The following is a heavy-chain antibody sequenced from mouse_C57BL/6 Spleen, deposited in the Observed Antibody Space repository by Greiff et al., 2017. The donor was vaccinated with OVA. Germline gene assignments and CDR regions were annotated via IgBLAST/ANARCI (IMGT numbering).Heavy chain of an antibody. CDR2: IDPETGGT. V-gene: IGHV1-15*01. CDR3: TRERFITTVVATDFDY. D-gene: IGHD1-1*01. CDR1: GYTFTDYE. Sequence: VKLMESGAELVRPGASVTLSCKASGYTFTDYEMHWVKQTPVHGLEWIGAIDPETGGTAYNQKFKGKAILTADKSSSTAYMELRSLTSEDSAVYYCTRERFITTVVATDFDYWGQGTTLTVSS. J-gene: IGHJ2*01.